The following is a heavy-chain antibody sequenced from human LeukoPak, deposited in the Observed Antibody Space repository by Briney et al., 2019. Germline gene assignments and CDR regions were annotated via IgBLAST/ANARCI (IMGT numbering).Heavy chain of an antibody. CDR2: ISGSGSGGST. D-gene: IGHD5-24*01. Sequence: GSLRLSCAASGFTFSSSAMSWVRQAPGKGLEGVSNISGSGSGGSTYYADSVKGRFTISRDNSKNTLYLQMNSLRAEDTAVYYCAKSGYNRFDYWGQGTLVTVSS. CDR1: GFTFSSSA. V-gene: IGHV3-23*01. J-gene: IGHJ4*02. CDR3: AKSGYNRFDY.